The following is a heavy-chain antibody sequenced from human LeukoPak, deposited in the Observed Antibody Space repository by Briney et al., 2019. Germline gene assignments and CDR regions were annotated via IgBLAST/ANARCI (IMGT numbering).Heavy chain of an antibody. CDR3: ARSKDIVVVPAAEGIDY. Sequence: ASVKVSCKASGGTFSSYAISWVRQAPGQGLEWMGRIIPIFGIANYAQKFQGRVTITADKSTSTAYMELSSLRSEDTAVYYCARSKDIVVVPAAEGIDYWGQGTLVTVSS. CDR1: GGTFSSYA. V-gene: IGHV1-69*04. D-gene: IGHD2-2*01. J-gene: IGHJ4*02. CDR2: IIPIFGIA.